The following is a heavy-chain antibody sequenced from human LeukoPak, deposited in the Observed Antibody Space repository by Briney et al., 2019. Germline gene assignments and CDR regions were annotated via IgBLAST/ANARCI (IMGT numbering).Heavy chain of an antibody. D-gene: IGHD2-2*01. J-gene: IGHJ4*02. CDR2: LNPNSGDT. Sequence: ASVKVSCKTSGYSFTDYFIHWVRQAPGQGLEWMGWLNPNSGDTNSAQRFQGRVTMTSDTSISTAYMELSRLTSDDTAVYYCARIPRGYCRSASCFDYWGQGTLVTVSS. CDR1: GYSFTDYF. CDR3: ARIPRGYCRSASCFDY. V-gene: IGHV1-2*02.